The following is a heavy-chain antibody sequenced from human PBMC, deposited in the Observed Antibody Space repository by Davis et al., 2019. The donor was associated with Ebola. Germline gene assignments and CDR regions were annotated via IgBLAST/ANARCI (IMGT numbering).Heavy chain of an antibody. J-gene: IGHJ3*02. Sequence: PGGSLRLSCQASGYGFGSYWIAWVRQMPGKGLAWMGIIYPADSDTRYSPSFEGQVTISADKSISTAYLQWSNLKASDTAMYYCARSMVRGVLDAFDIWGQGTMVTVSS. CDR1: GYGFGSYW. D-gene: IGHD3-10*01. CDR3: ARSMVRGVLDAFDI. CDR2: IYPADSDT. V-gene: IGHV5-51*01.